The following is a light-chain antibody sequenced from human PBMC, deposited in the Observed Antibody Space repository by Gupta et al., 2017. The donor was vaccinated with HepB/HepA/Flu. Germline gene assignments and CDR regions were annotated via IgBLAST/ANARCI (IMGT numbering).Light chain of an antibody. Sequence: VLIPSPAPGSRYPGETATLSVSASQSVNTYLAWYQQKLGQAPRLLIYDASTRATGVPARFSGSGSGTDFTLTISSLEPEDFAVYYCQERDNWLSFGGGTRVEIK. CDR1: QSVNTY. CDR3: QERDNWLS. J-gene: IGKJ4*01. V-gene: IGKV3-11*01. CDR2: DAS.